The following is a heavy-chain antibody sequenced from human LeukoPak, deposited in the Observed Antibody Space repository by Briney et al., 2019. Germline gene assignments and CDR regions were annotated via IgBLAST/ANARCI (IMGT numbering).Heavy chain of an antibody. V-gene: IGHV3-7*01. CDR3: ARHGLDY. Sequence: PGGSLRLSCAASGFSFSSFWMNWVRQAPGEGLEWVANIKEDGSEKYYVDSVKGRVTISRDNANKSLYLQMNSLRAEDTAVYYCARHGLDYWGQGTPVTVSS. D-gene: IGHD2-8*01. CDR2: IKEDGSEK. J-gene: IGHJ4*02. CDR1: GFSFSSFW.